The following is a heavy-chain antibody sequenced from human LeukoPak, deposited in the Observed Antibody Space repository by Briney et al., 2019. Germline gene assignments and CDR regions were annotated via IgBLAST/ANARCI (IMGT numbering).Heavy chain of an antibody. J-gene: IGHJ4*02. D-gene: IGHD2-2*01. CDR1: GFTVSSNH. Sequence: GGSLRLSCAASGFTVSSNHMTWVRQAPGKGLEWVSEIYTGGLTFYADSVTGRFTISRDNSKNAVYLQMNSLGVEDTARYYCARDNAPAGGGLDYWGQGTLVTVSS. V-gene: IGHV3-53*01. CDR3: ARDNAPAGGGLDY. CDR2: IYTGGLT.